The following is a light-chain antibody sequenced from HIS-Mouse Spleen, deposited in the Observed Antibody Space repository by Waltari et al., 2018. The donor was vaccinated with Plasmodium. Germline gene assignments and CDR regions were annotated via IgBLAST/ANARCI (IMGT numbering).Light chain of an antibody. Sequence: EIVLTQSPATLSLCPGERATLSCRASQSVSSYLAWYQQKHGQAPRLLIYDASNRATGIPARFSGSGSGTDFTLTISSLEPEDFAVYYCQQRSNWPRVLTFGGGTKVEIK. CDR2: DAS. CDR3: QQRSNWPRVLT. CDR1: QSVSSY. J-gene: IGKJ4*01. V-gene: IGKV3-11*01.